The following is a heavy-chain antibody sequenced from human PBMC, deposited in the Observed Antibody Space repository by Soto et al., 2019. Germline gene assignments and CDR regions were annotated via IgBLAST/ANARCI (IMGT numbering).Heavy chain of an antibody. J-gene: IGHJ6*02. CDR3: ARDGPPIDYGDYTRPGLGMDV. D-gene: IGHD4-17*01. V-gene: IGHV4-31*03. Sequence: SETLSLTCTVSGGSISSGGYYWSWIRQHPGKGLEWIGYIYYSGSTYYNPSLKSRVTISVDTSKNQLSLKLSSVTAADTAVYYCARDGPPIDYGDYTRPGLGMDVWGQGTTVTVS. CDR1: GGSISSGGYY. CDR2: IYYSGST.